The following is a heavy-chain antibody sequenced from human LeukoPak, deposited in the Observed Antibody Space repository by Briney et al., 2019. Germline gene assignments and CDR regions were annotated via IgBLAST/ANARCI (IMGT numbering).Heavy chain of an antibody. V-gene: IGHV3-53*01. Sequence: GGSLRLSCAASGFSVRTTYMSWVRQTPGKGLEWVSVLYTGGGTDHADSVKGRFTISRDNSKNTLYLQMNSLRADDTAVYYCAMKAVPRPRLHDAFDFWGQGTVVSVSS. J-gene: IGHJ3*01. CDR2: LYTGGGT. CDR1: GFSVRTTY. D-gene: IGHD5-24*01. CDR3: AMKAVPRPRLHDAFDF.